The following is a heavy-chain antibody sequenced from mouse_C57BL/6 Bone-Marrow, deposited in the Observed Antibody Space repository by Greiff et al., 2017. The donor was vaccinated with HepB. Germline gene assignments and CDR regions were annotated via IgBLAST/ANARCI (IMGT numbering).Heavy chain of an antibody. Sequence: DVKLQESGPGLVKPSQPLPLPGSVLASSTPRGYYWNWIRQFPGNNLEWLGYISYDGSNNYNPSLKNRISITRDTSKNQFFLKLNSVTTEDTATYYCAGGSVDYWGQGTTLTVSS. J-gene: IGHJ2*01. CDR1: ASSTPRGYY. CDR3: AGGSVDY. D-gene: IGHD1-1*02. V-gene: IGHV3-6*01. CDR2: ISYDGSN.